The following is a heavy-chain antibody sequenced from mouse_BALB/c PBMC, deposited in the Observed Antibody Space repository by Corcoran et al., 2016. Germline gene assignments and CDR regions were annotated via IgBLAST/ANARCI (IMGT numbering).Heavy chain of an antibody. CDR1: GYTFTSYT. V-gene: IGHV1-4*02. J-gene: IGHJ4*01. CDR3: ARKLPYAMDY. CDR2: INPSSGYT. D-gene: IGHD1-1*01. Sequence: QVQLQQPAAELARPGASVKMSCKASGYTFTSYTMHWVKQRPGQGLEWIGYINPSSGYTEYNQKFKDKTTLTADKSSSTAYMQLSSLTSEDSAVYYCARKLPYAMDYWGQGTSVTVSS.